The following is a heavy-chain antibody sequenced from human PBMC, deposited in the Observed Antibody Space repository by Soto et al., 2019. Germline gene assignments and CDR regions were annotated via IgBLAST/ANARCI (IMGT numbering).Heavy chain of an antibody. J-gene: IGHJ5*02. CDR3: TRRGRQSANWFDI. Sequence: QVQLVQSGAEVNTPGSSVKVSCKASGGTFNSYSIDGVRQAPGQRFEWMGGIIPMSGRPNYAQRLQGRVTFIADKSTNTVYMEVNSPTPEDTAVYYCTRRGRQSANWFDIWGQGTLVTVSS. CDR2: IIPMSGRP. V-gene: IGHV1-69*06. CDR1: GGTFNSYS.